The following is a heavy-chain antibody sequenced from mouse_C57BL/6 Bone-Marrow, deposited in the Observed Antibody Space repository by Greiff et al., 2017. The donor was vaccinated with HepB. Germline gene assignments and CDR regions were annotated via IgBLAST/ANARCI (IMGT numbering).Heavy chain of an antibody. V-gene: IGHV1-26*01. CDR1: GYTFTDYY. CDR2: INPNNGGT. Sequence: LQQSGPELVKPGASVKISCKASGYTFTDYYMNWVKQSHGKSLEWIGDINPNNGGTSYNQKFKGKATLTVDKSSSTAYMELRSLTSEDSAVYYCARELGDAMDYWGQGTSVTVSS. D-gene: IGHD4-1*01. J-gene: IGHJ4*01. CDR3: ARELGDAMDY.